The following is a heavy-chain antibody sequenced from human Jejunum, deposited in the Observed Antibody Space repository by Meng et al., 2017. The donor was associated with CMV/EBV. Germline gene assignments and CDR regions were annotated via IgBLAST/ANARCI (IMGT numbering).Heavy chain of an antibody. D-gene: IGHD6-6*01. Sequence: SMNWVRQAPGKGLEWVSSISSGSSYIYYAASGKGRFTISRDKAKNSLYLKMNSLRAEDTAVYYCARVEAIAASNGGGYYYYYGMDVWGQGTTVTVSS. V-gene: IGHV3-21*01. CDR3: ARVEAIAASNGGGYYYYYGMDV. J-gene: IGHJ6*02. CDR1: S. CDR2: ISSGSSYI.